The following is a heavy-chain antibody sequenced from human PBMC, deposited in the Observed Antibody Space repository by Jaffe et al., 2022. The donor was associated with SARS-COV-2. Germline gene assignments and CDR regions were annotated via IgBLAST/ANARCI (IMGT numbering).Heavy chain of an antibody. CDR1: GFTVSSNY. J-gene: IGHJ6*02. D-gene: IGHD6-6*01. CDR3: ATGSSSPEGLYYYYGMDV. CDR2: IYSGGST. Sequence: EVQLVESGGGLVQPGGSLRLSCAASGFTVSSNYMSWVRQAPGKGLEWVSVIYSGGSTYYADSVKGRFTISRDNSKNTLYLQMNSLRAEDTAVYYCATGSSSPEGLYYYYGMDVWGQGTTVTVSS. V-gene: IGHV3-66*02.